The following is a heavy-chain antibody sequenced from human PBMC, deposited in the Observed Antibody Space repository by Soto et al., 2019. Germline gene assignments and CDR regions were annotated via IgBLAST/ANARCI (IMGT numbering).Heavy chain of an antibody. J-gene: IGHJ3*01. CDR3: ARLWAGAFDF. CDR2: IYSSGST. V-gene: IGHV4-59*01. CDR1: GGSISNYY. Sequence: SETLSLTCTVSGGSISNYYWSWLRQPPGKGLEWIGYIYSSGSTHYNPSLQSRVTILVDTSKNQFSLKLSSVTAADTAVYYCARLWAGAFDFWGQGTMVTLSS. D-gene: IGHD1-26*01.